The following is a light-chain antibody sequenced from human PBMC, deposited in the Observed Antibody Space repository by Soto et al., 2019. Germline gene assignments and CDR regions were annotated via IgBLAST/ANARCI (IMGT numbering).Light chain of an antibody. CDR2: DAS. CDR1: QDISNY. V-gene: IGKV1-33*01. J-gene: IGKJ5*01. CDR3: QQYDNLPP. Sequence: DIQMNQSPSSLSASVGDRVTITCQASQDISNYLNWYQQKPGKAPKLLIYDASNLETGGPSRFSGSGSGTDFTFTISSLQPEDIATYYCQQYDNLPPFGQGTRLEIK.